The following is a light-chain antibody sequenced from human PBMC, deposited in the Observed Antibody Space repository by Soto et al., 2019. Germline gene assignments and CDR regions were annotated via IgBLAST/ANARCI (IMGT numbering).Light chain of an antibody. CDR1: SSDVGGYNY. V-gene: IGLV2-14*01. J-gene: IGLJ1*01. CDR3: SSYTSSSTPLV. CDR2: EVS. Sequence: SVLTQPPSASGSPGQSVTISCTGTSSDVGGYNYVSWYQQHPGKAPKLMIYEVSNRPSGVSNRFSGSKSGNTASLTISGLQAEDEADYYCSSYTSSSTPLVFGTGTKVTVL.